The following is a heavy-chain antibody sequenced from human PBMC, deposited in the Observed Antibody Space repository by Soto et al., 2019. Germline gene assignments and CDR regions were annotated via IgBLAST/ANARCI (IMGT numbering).Heavy chain of an antibody. CDR3: ARVGGDSGGWTFDY. CDR2: IYYSGST. CDR1: GGSISSYY. V-gene: IGHV4-59*01. Sequence: SETLSLTCTVSGGSISSYYWSWIRQPPGKGLEWIGYIYYSGSTNYNPSLKSRVTISVDTSKNQFSLKLSSVTAADTAVYYCARVGGDSGGWTFDYWGQGTLVTVSS. D-gene: IGHD6-19*01. J-gene: IGHJ4*02.